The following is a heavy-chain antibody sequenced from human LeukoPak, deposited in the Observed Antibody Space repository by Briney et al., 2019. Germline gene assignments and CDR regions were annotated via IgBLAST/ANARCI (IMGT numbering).Heavy chain of an antibody. CDR2: IYPGDSDT. J-gene: IGHJ4*02. D-gene: IGHD3-10*01. CDR1: GYSFTSYW. V-gene: IGHV5-51*01. Sequence: GESLKISCKGSGYSFTSYWIGWVRQMPGKGLEWMGIIYPGDSDTRYSPSFQGQVTISADKSISTAYLQWSSLKASDTAMYYCARHGDDKWFGELLPFDYWGQGTLVTVSS. CDR3: ARHGDDKWFGELLPFDY.